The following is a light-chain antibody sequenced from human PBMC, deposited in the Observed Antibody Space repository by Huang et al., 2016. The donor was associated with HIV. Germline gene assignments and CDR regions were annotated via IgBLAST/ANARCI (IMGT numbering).Light chain of an antibody. Sequence: DIQMTQSPSSLSASVGDRVTITCRASHVITNSLAWFQLKPGRAPKSLIYASSTLERGVPSKFSGSGSGTVFTLTINSLQPEDFATYYCQQYHRYPITFGPGTKVDLK. V-gene: IGKV1-16*02. CDR2: ASS. CDR3: QQYHRYPIT. J-gene: IGKJ3*01. CDR1: HVITNS.